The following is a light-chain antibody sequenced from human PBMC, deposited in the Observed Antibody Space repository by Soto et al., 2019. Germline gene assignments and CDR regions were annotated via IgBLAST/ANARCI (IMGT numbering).Light chain of an antibody. J-gene: IGKJ1*01. Sequence: DIQMTQSPSNLSASVGDRVTITCRASQTITTWLAWYQQKPGKAPKLLVFDASRLESGVPSRFSGSGSGTEFSLTISSLQPDDFATYFCQQYHSYWTFGQGTKVEIK. CDR2: DAS. V-gene: IGKV1-5*01. CDR3: QQYHSYWT. CDR1: QTITTW.